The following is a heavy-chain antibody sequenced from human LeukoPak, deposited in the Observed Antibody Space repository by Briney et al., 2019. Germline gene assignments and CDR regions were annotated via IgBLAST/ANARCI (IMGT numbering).Heavy chain of an antibody. CDR2: FDPEDGET. J-gene: IGHJ4*02. V-gene: IGHV1-24*01. D-gene: IGHD2-2*01. Sequence: ASVKVSCKVSGYTLTELSMHWVRQAPGKGLEWMGGFDPEDGETIYAQKFQGRVTMTEDTSADTAYMELSSLGSEDTAVYYCATTMIVVVPAANRRDFDYWGQGTLVTVSS. CDR1: GYTLTELS. CDR3: ATTMIVVVPAANRRDFDY.